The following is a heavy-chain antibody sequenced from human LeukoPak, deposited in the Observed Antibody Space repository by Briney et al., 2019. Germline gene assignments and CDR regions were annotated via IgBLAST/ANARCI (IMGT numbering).Heavy chain of an antibody. CDR3: ARSIPYGTTWYGRSDY. CDR2: IKPDGTTK. CDR1: GFPFSSYS. J-gene: IGHJ4*02. Sequence: GGSLRLSRAASGFPFSSYSMTWVRQAPGKGLEWVANIKPDGTTKFYVDSVKGRSTISRDNALNSLYLQMNSLRAEDTAIYYCARSIPYGTTWYGRSDYWGQGTLVTVSS. V-gene: IGHV3-7*03. D-gene: IGHD6-13*01.